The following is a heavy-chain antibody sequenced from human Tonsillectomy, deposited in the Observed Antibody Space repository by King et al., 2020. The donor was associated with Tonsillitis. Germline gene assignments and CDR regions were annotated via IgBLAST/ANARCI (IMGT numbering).Heavy chain of an antibody. J-gene: IGHJ4*02. CDR3: SKRRFHHTRDNYQKTRYLHMNSLRGDDTAVYYCANDPTGVWFGEELIYLDY. V-gene: IGHV3-30*02. CDR2: IRYDGSKQ. D-gene: IGHD3-10*01. CDR1: GFTFSTYG. Sequence: VQLVESGGGVVQPGGSLRLSCAASGFTFSTYGMHWVRQAPGKGLEWVAFIRYDGSKQYYADSVKGRVTISRDKSKNTLYMQMNSLRGDDTAMYYSSKRRFHHTRDNYQKTRYLHMNSLRGDDTAVYYCANDPTGVWFGEELIYLDYWGQGTLVTVSS.